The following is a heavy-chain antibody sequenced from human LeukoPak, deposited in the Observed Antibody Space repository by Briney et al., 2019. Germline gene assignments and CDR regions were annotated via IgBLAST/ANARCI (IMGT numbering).Heavy chain of an antibody. J-gene: IGHJ6*02. V-gene: IGHV3-23*01. CDR1: GFTFSTYG. Sequence: PGGSLRLSCVASGFTFSTYGMSWVRQAPGKGLDWVSTIINSGGGTYYADSVKGRFTISRDNSKNTLYLQMNSLRAEDTAIYYCAKDRYCSSNSCHSYYYGLDVWGQGTTVTVSS. CDR2: IINSGGGT. D-gene: IGHD2-2*01. CDR3: AKDRYCSSNSCHSYYYGLDV.